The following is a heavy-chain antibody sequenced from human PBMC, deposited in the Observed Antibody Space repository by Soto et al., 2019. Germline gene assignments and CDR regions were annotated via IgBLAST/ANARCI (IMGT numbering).Heavy chain of an antibody. V-gene: IGHV3-15*07. Sequence: EVQVVESGGGLVEPGGSLRLSCAASGFTFMDAWMTWVRQAPGKGLEWVARFKSRASGGTTDYAAPVNGRFTMSRDDSTNTLYLQMNSLQTEDTAVYYCAADTAELSGWLDYWGPGTPVTVSS. CDR3: AADTAELSGWLDY. D-gene: IGHD6-19*01. CDR2: FKSRASGGTT. J-gene: IGHJ4*02. CDR1: GFTFMDAW.